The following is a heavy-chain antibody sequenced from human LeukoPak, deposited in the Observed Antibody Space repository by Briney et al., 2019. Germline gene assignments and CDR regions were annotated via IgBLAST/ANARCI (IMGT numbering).Heavy chain of an antibody. V-gene: IGHV4-34*01. CDR1: GGSFSGYY. CDR2: INHSGST. J-gene: IGHJ5*02. Sequence: SETLSLTCAVYGGSFSGYYWSWIRQPPGKGLEWIGEINHSGSTNYNPSLKCRVTISVDTSKNQFSLKLSSVTAADTAVYYCARAIVVVVASTGFWFDPWGQGTLVTVSS. CDR3: ARAIVVVVASTGFWFDP. D-gene: IGHD2-15*01.